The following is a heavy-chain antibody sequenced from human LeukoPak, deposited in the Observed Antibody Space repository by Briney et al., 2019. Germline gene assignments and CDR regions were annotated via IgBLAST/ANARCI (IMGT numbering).Heavy chain of an antibody. V-gene: IGHV4-31*03. D-gene: IGHD6-19*01. J-gene: IGHJ4*02. Sequence: PSATLSLTSTVSGGSIGCDGNYWRWTPRHPVKGLEWIGYIYYSGNTHYNPSLKGRVIISVDTSKNQFSLKLSSVTAADTAVYYCARGGQWLAPGPDYWGQGTLVTVSS. CDR3: ARGGQWLAPGPDY. CDR2: IYYSGNT. CDR1: GGSIGCDGNY.